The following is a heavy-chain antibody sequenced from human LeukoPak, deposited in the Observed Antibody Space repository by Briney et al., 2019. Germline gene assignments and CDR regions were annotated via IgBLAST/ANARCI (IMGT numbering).Heavy chain of an antibody. CDR1: GGPLSSGGYS. D-gene: IGHD3-10*01. Sequence: TLSLTYAVSGGPLSSGGYSWSWIRQPPGKGLEWIGYIYHSGSTYYNPSLKSRVTISVDRSKNQFSLKLSSVTAADTAVYYCARYGSGSSGDYWGQGTLVTVSS. CDR2: IYHSGST. V-gene: IGHV4-30-2*01. J-gene: IGHJ4*02. CDR3: ARYGSGSSGDY.